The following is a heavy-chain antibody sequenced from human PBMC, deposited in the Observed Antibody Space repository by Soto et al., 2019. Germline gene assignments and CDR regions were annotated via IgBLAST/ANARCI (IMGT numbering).Heavy chain of an antibody. Sequence: LRLSCAASGFTFSSYSMNWVRQAPGKGLEWVSSISSSSSYIYYADSVKGRFTISRDNAKNSLYLQMKSLRAEDTAVYYCARGVIGTTMLYYFDYWGEGTPVTVSS. D-gene: IGHD1-7*01. CDR2: ISSSSSYI. J-gene: IGHJ4*02. CDR1: GFTFSSYS. CDR3: ARGVIGTTMLYYFDY. V-gene: IGHV3-21*01.